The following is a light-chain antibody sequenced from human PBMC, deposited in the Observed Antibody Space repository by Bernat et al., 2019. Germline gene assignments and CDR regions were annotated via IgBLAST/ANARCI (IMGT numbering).Light chain of an antibody. CDR3: HLLISFPPT. J-gene: IGKJ5*01. V-gene: IGKV1-9*01. CDR1: QAINAY. CDR2: AAS. Sequence: DIQFTQSPSFLSASVGDTVTITCRASQAINAYLSWYQQKPGKAPKLLIYAASTLQSGFPSRFSGSGSGTEFTLTISSLQPEDFATYYFHLLISFPPTFCQGTRLVIK.